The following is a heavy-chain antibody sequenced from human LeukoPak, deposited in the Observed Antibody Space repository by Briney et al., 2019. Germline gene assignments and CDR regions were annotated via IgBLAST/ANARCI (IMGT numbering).Heavy chain of an antibody. V-gene: IGHV1-46*01. Sequence: ASVKVSCKASGYTFTSYDLHWVRQAPGQGLEWMGLINPSGGSTNYAQKFQGRVTMTRDTSTSTVYMEMSSLRSEDTAVYYCPRAYGSGSYLWENWFDPWGQGTLVSVSS. J-gene: IGHJ5*02. CDR2: INPSGGST. CDR1: GYTFTSYD. CDR3: PRAYGSGSYLWENWFDP. D-gene: IGHD3-10*01.